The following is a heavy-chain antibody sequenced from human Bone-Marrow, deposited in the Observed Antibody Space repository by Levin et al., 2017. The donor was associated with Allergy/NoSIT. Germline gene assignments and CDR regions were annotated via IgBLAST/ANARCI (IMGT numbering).Heavy chain of an antibody. J-gene: IGHJ4*02. Sequence: SETLSLTCTVSGGSISSYYWSWIRQSPGKGLEWIGYIYYSGSTNYNPSLKSRVTISVDTSKNQFSLKLSSVTAADTAVYYCARADSSGYYFFDYWGQGTLVTVSS. CDR3: ARADSSGYYFFDY. CDR2: IYYSGST. D-gene: IGHD3-22*01. CDR1: GGSISSYY. V-gene: IGHV4-59*01.